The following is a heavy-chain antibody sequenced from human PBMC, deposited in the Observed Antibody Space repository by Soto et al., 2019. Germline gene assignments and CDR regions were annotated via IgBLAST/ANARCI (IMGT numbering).Heavy chain of an antibody. CDR1: GFTFSNYA. J-gene: IGHJ4*02. CDR3: AKRSIGIYFDY. CDR2: ISGSGGST. V-gene: IGHV3-23*01. D-gene: IGHD1-26*01. Sequence: EVQLLESGGGLVQPGGSLRLSCAASGFTFSNYAMSWVRQAPGKGLEWVSVISGSGGSTYYADSVKGRFTISRDNSKNTLYLQMNSLRAEYTAVYYCAKRSIGIYFDYWGQGTLVTVSS.